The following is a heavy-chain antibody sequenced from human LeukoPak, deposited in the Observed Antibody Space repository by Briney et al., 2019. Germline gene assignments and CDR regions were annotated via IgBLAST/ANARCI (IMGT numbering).Heavy chain of an antibody. CDR3: ARDHEAYRSGGSCSHYDY. CDR2: ISGSNSYI. V-gene: IGHV3-21*01. CDR1: GFTFSSYS. D-gene: IGHD2-15*01. J-gene: IGHJ4*02. Sequence: PGGSLRLSCAASGFTFSSYSMNWVRQAPGKGLEWVSSISGSNSYIYYADSVKGRFTISRDNARKSLYLQMNSLRAEDTAVYYCARDHEAYRSGGSCSHYDYWGQGTLVTVSS.